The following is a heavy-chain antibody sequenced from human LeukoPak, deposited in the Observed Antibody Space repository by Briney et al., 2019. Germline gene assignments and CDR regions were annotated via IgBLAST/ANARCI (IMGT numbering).Heavy chain of an antibody. CDR1: GYSFTSYW. V-gene: IGHV5-51*01. D-gene: IGHD3-22*01. CDR2: IYPGGSDT. Sequence: GESLKISCKGSGYSFTSYWIGWVRQMPGKGLEWMGIIYPGGSDTRYSPSFQGQVTISADKSISTAYLQWSSLKASDTAMYYCARLDPGSGSRPHVAFDIWGQGTMVTVSS. J-gene: IGHJ3*02. CDR3: ARLDPGSGSRPHVAFDI.